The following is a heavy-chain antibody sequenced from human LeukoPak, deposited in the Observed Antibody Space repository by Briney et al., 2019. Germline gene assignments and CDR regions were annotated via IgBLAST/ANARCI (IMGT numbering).Heavy chain of an antibody. CDR2: ISSSSTYV. D-gene: IGHD3-22*01. Sequence: GGSLRLSCAASGFTFSSYSMNWVRQAPGKGLEWVSSISSSSTYVYYADSVKGLFTISRDNAKNSLFLQMNSLRAEDTAVYYCARASSGYQGDYWGQGTLVTVSS. J-gene: IGHJ4*02. V-gene: IGHV3-21*01. CDR1: GFTFSSYS. CDR3: ARASSGYQGDY.